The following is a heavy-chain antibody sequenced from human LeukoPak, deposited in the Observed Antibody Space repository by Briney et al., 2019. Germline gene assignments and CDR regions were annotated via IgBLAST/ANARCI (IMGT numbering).Heavy chain of an antibody. Sequence: SETLSLTCAVSADSFSSHYWTWIRQSPGTGLEWIGYISYIGSTNYNPSLKSRVTISIDTSKNQFSLKLRSVTAADTAVYHCARDLVTVTKGFDIWSQGTMVSVSS. CDR3: ARDLVTVTKGFDI. CDR1: ADSFSSHY. J-gene: IGHJ3*02. V-gene: IGHV4-59*11. D-gene: IGHD4-17*01. CDR2: ISYIGST.